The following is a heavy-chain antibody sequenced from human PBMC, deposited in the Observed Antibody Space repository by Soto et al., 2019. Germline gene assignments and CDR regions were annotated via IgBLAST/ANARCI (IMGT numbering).Heavy chain of an antibody. D-gene: IGHD6-13*01. CDR3: ARDNQLVREDPDAFDI. J-gene: IGHJ3*02. CDR1: GFTVSSNY. V-gene: IGHV3-53*01. CDR2: IYSGSST. Sequence: PGGSLRLSCAASGFTVSSNYMSWVRQAPGKGLEWVSVIYSGSSTYYADSVKGRFTISRDNSKNTLYLQMNSLRAEDTAVYYCARDNQLVREDPDAFDIWGQGTMVTVSS.